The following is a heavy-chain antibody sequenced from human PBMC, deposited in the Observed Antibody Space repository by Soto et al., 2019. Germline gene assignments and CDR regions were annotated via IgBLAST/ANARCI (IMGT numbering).Heavy chain of an antibody. D-gene: IGHD1-1*01. CDR2: ISAYNGNT. J-gene: IGHJ6*03. Sequence: ASVKVSCKASGYTFTSYAMHWVRQAPGQRLEWMGWISAYNGNTNYAQKLQGRVTMTTDTSTSTAYMELRSLRSDDTAVYYCARFATTGYYYYYTDVWGKGTTVTVSS. CDR1: GYTFTSYA. V-gene: IGHV1-18*01. CDR3: ARFATTGYYYYYTDV.